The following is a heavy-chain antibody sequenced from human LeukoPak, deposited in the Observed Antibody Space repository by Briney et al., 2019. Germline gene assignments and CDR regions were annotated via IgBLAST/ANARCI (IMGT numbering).Heavy chain of an antibody. V-gene: IGHV4-39*07. D-gene: IGHD1-1*01. CDR1: GVSISSGSNY. Sequence: PSETLSLTCRVSGVSISSGSNYWGWIRQPPGKTLEWIGSIYSSGSTYYNSSLKSRVIILIDTAKNHFSLNLSSVTAADTAVYYCARSRNWNDGGRTRYFDYWGQGTLLTVSS. CDR3: ARSRNWNDGGRTRYFDY. CDR2: IYSSGST. J-gene: IGHJ4*02.